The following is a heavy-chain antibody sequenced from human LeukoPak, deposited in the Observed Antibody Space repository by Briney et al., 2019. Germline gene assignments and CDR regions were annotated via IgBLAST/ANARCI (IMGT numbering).Heavy chain of an antibody. CDR3: SRSLSIAAAGHNWFGP. Sequence: ASVKVSCKASGYTVTSYGNSWMRQAPGPGLELMGWISANNGSTNYAHKLHGRVTMTTETSTSKAYLQQLSLGTDDAAVDYCSRSLSIAAAGHNWFGPWDQGNLVTVSS. CDR1: GYTVTSYG. J-gene: IGHJ5*02. V-gene: IGHV1-18*01. D-gene: IGHD6-13*01. CDR2: ISANNGST.